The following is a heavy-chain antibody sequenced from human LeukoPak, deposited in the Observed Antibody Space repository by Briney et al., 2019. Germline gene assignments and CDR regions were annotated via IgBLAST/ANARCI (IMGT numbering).Heavy chain of an antibody. V-gene: IGHV3-21*01. Sequence: GGSLRLSCAASGFTFSSYSMNWVRQAPRKGPEWVSSISSSSSYIYYADSVKGRFTISRDNAKNSLYLQMNSLRAEDTAVYYCARSYGDYFPFDYWGQGTLVTVSS. D-gene: IGHD4-17*01. CDR3: ARSYGDYFPFDY. CDR1: GFTFSSYS. J-gene: IGHJ4*02. CDR2: ISSSSSYI.